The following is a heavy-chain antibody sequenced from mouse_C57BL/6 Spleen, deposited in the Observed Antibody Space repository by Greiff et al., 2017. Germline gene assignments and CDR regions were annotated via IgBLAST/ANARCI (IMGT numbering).Heavy chain of an antibody. CDR2: IYPGDGDT. CDR3: ARGEPGTFDY. Sequence: QVQLQQSGPELVKPGASVKISCKASGYAFSSSWMNWVKQRPGKGLEWIGRIYPGDGDTNYNWKFKGKATLTADKSSSTAYMQRSSLTSEDAAVYFCARGEPGTFDYWGQGTTLTVSA. J-gene: IGHJ2*01. V-gene: IGHV1-82*01. D-gene: IGHD4-1*01. CDR1: GYAFSSSW.